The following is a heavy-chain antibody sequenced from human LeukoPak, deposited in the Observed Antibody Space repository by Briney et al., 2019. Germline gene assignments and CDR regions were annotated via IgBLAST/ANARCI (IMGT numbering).Heavy chain of an antibody. V-gene: IGHV1-69*13. CDR1: GGTFSSYA. D-gene: IGHD4-17*01. CDR2: IIPIFGIA. CDR3: ARGGGPSTDYFDY. J-gene: IGHJ4*02. Sequence: GASVKVSCKASGGTFSSYAISWVRQAPGQGLEWMGGIIPIFGIANYAQKFQGRVTITADESTSTAYMELSSLRSEDTAVYYCARGGGPSTDYFDYWGQGTLVTVSS.